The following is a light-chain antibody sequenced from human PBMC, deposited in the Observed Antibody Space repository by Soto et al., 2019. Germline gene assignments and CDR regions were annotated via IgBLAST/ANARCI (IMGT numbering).Light chain of an antibody. CDR3: AAWDDSLKGPL. V-gene: IGLV1-44*01. Sequence: QSVLTQSPSASGTPGQRVTISCSGSSSNIGTNPVNWYQQLPGTAPKLLIYNNNQRPSGVPDRFSGSKCGTSASLAISGLQSEDEADYSCAAWDDSLKGPLFGGGTKLTVL. CDR1: SSNIGTNP. CDR2: NNN. J-gene: IGLJ3*02.